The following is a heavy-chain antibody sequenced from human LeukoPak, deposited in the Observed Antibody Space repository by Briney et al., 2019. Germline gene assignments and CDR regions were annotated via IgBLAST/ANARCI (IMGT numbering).Heavy chain of an antibody. Sequence: GGSLRLSCAASGFTVSSNYMSWVRQAPGKGLEWVSIIYSGGSTYYADSVKGRFTISRDNAKNSLYLQMNSLRAEDTALYYCAKDILSGSYSGLVPDYYYGMDVWGQGTTVTVSS. CDR3: AKDILSGSYSGLVPDYYYGMDV. J-gene: IGHJ6*02. V-gene: IGHV3-53*05. CDR1: GFTVSSNY. CDR2: IYSGGST. D-gene: IGHD1-26*01.